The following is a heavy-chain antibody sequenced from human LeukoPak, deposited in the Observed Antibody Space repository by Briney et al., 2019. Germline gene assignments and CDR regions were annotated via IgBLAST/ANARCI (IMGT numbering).Heavy chain of an antibody. CDR1: GFTFSTYS. CDR2: ISSSTTNM. Sequence: PGGSLRLSCAASGFTFSTYSMNWVRQAPGKGLEWVSYISSSTTNMYYADSVKGRFTVSRDNSKNTLYLQMNSLSAEDTAVYYCARDQDGYWGQGTLVTVSS. CDR3: ARDQDGY. V-gene: IGHV3-48*01. J-gene: IGHJ4*02.